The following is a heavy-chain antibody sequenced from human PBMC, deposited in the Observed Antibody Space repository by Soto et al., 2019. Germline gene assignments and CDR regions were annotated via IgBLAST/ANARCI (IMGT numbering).Heavy chain of an antibody. CDR2: ISAGGGGT. Sequence: PGVPLRLCCGGSGVTLIRSAGSWVRQAPGKGLEWVSGISAGGGGTYYADSVKGRFTISRDVSKNTVYLQMNGLRVEDTAVYYCAKDVGQLVETFDYWGHGTLVTVSS. CDR1: GVTLIRSA. J-gene: IGHJ4*01. CDR3: AKDVGQLVETFDY. D-gene: IGHD2-21*02. V-gene: IGHV3-23*01.